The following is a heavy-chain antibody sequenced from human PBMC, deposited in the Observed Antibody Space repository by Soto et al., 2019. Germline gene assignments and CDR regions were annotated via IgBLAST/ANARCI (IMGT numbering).Heavy chain of an antibody. CDR2: ISAYNGNT. J-gene: IGHJ6*02. CDR1: GYTFTSYG. V-gene: IGHV1-18*01. D-gene: IGHD3-16*01. CDR3: AMVDVYVIPSPQDV. Sequence: ASVKVSCKASGYTFTSYGISWVRQAPGQGLEWMGWISAYNGNTNYAQNVQGRVTLTTDTSTSTAYMELRSLRSNDTAIYYCAMVDVYVIPSPQDVWGQGTTVTVSS.